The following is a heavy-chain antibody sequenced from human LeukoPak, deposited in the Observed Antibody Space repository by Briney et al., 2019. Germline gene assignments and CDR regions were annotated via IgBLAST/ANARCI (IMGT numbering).Heavy chain of an antibody. CDR2: IYYSGST. CDR1: GGSISSHY. J-gene: IGHJ5*02. CDR3: ARGRANFDP. Sequence: SETLSLTCTVSGGSISSHYWSWIRQPPGKGLEWIGYIYYSGSTNYSPSLKSRVTISVDTSRNHFPLKLNSLTAADTAVYYCARGRANFDPWGQGTLVTVSS. V-gene: IGHV4-59*11.